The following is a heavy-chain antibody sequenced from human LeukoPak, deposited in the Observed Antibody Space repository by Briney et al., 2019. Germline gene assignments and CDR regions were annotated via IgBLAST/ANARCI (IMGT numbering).Heavy chain of an antibody. V-gene: IGHV3-43D*03. D-gene: IGHD3-22*01. CDR1: GFTFDDYA. Sequence: PGGSLRLSCAASGFTFDDYAMHWVRQAPGKGLEWVSLISWDGGCTYYADSVKGRFTISRDNSKNSLYLQMNSLKTEDTAVYYCTTGYGYDSSGYDYWGQGTLVTVSS. CDR2: ISWDGGCT. J-gene: IGHJ4*02. CDR3: TTGYGYDSSGYDY.